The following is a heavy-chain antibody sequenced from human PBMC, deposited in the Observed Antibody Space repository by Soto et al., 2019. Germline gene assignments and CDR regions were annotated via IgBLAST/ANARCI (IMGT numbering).Heavy chain of an antibody. CDR2: MNANSGNT. J-gene: IGHJ4*02. Sequence: ASVKVSCKASGYTFTSYDINRVRQATGQGLEWMGWMNANSGNTGYAQKFQGRVTMTRKTSISTAYMELSSLRSEDTAVYYCARDLGGQIVDYWGQGTLVTVSS. CDR3: ARDLGGQIVDY. V-gene: IGHV1-8*01. D-gene: IGHD1-26*01. CDR1: GYTFTSYD.